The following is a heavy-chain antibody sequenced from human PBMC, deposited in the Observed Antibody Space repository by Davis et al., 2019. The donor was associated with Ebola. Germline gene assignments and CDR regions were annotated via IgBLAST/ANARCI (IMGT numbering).Heavy chain of an antibody. CDR1: GYAFTTYH. D-gene: IGHD3-22*01. Sequence: ASVQVSCKASGYAFTTYHIHWVRQAPGQGLEWMGIINPSDGSTSYAQKFLDRLTITADGSTKTVYMEMRSLRPEDTAVYFCARGRTGFYYDSSDAPTWFDPWGQGTLVTVSS. J-gene: IGHJ5*02. CDR2: INPSDGST. V-gene: IGHV1-46*01. CDR3: ARGRTGFYYDSSDAPTWFDP.